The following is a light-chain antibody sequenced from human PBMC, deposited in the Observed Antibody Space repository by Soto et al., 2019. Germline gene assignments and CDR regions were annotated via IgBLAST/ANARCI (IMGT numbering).Light chain of an antibody. CDR1: QSVSSSY. J-gene: IGKJ5*01. CDR2: GAS. V-gene: IGKV3-20*01. CDR3: QQYGSSPLVT. Sequence: EIVLTQSPGTLSLSTGERATLSCRASQSVSSSYLAWYQKKPGQAPRLLIYGASSRATGIPDRFSGSGSGTDFTLTISRLEPEDFAVYYCQQYGSSPLVTFGQGTRLEIK.